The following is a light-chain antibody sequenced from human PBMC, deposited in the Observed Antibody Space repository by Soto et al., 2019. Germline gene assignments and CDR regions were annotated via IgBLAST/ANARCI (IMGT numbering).Light chain of an antibody. J-gene: IGKJ3*01. CDR3: KQYDNLPRT. Sequence: DLQITQSPSALSAAVGDRGTITFKSSQYISNYLNWYQQKPGKAPKLLIYDASNLETGVPSRFSGSGSGTDFTFTISSLQPEDIATYSCKQYDNLPRTFGPGTKVDIK. CDR2: DAS. V-gene: IGKV1-33*01. CDR1: QYISNY.